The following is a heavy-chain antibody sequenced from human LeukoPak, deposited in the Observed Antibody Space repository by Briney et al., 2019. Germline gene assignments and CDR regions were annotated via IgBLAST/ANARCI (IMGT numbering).Heavy chain of an antibody. Sequence: SETLSLTCSVSNGAINSYYWSWIRQPPGEGLEWIGYVYYTGSTNYNPSLKSRVTISVDTSKNQFSLKVSSVSAADTALYFCARLGRYSSTWYPDYWGQGTLVTVSS. J-gene: IGHJ4*02. D-gene: IGHD6-13*01. V-gene: IGHV4-59*08. CDR1: NGAINSYY. CDR2: VYYTGST. CDR3: ARLGRYSSTWYPDY.